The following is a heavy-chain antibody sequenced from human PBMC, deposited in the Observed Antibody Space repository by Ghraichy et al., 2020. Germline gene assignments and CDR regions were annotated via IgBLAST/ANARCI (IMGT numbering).Heavy chain of an antibody. CDR2: INAGNGNT. CDR3: ARPSGGEYCSSTSCYDWGGAFDI. J-gene: IGHJ3*02. D-gene: IGHD2-2*01. Sequence: ASVKVSFKASGYTFTSYAMHWVRQAPGQRLEWMGWINAGNGNTKYSQKFQGRVTITRDTSASTAYMELSSLRSEDTAVYYCARPSGGEYCSSTSCYDWGGAFDIWGQGTMVTVSS. CDR1: GYTFTSYA. V-gene: IGHV1-3*01.